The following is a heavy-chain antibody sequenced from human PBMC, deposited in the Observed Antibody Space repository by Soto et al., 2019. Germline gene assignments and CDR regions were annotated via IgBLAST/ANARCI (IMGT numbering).Heavy chain of an antibody. CDR3: AGVALSNDPADP. D-gene: IGHD2-8*01. J-gene: IGHJ5*02. CDR1: GGTFSSYA. V-gene: IGHV1-69*13. CDR2: LIPIFGTA. Sequence: VASVKVSCKASGGTFSSYAMSWLGQAPGQGLEGMGGLIPIFGTANYAQKFKGRVTTTADESTSKAYMEISSLRYEDTAVYYCAGVALSNDPADPWGQGTLVTVSS.